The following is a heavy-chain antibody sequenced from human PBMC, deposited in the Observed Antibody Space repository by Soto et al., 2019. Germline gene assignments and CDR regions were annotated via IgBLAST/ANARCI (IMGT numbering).Heavy chain of an antibody. D-gene: IGHD3-3*01. Sequence: QVQLVQSGAEVKKPGASVKVSCKASGYTFTSYDINWVRQATGQGLEWMGWMNPNSGNTGHAQKFQGRATMTRNTSISTAYMDLTSLRSEATAVYYCASPARNYDFWSVYSFDIWGQGTIVTVSS. V-gene: IGHV1-8*01. J-gene: IGHJ3*02. CDR2: MNPNSGNT. CDR3: ASPARNYDFWSVYSFDI. CDR1: GYTFTSYD.